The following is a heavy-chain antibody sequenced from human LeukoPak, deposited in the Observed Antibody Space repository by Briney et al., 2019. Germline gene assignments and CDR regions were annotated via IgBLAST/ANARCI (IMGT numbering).Heavy chain of an antibody. D-gene: IGHD3-22*01. Sequence: SETLSLTCAVYGGSFSGYYWSWIRQPPGKGLEWIGEINHSGSTNYNPSLKSRVTIPVDTSKNQFSLKLSSVTAADTAVYYCARTAYYYDSSGSRYDAFDIWGQGTMVTVSS. CDR3: ARTAYYYDSSGSRYDAFDI. CDR1: GGSFSGYY. J-gene: IGHJ3*02. V-gene: IGHV4-34*01. CDR2: INHSGST.